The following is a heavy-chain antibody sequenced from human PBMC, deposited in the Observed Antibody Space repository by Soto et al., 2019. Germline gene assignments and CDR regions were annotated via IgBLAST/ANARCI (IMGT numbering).Heavy chain of an antibody. J-gene: IGHJ4*02. CDR1: GGTFSSYA. V-gene: IGHV1-69*05. CDR3: ARAPMDCSGGSCYPGAFDY. Sequence: ASVKVSCKASGGTFSSYAISWVRQAPGQGLEWMGGIIPIFGTANYAQKFQGRVTITTDESTSTAYMELSSLRSEDTAVYYCARAPMDCSGGSCYPGAFDYWGQGTLVTVSS. D-gene: IGHD2-15*01. CDR2: IIPIFGTA.